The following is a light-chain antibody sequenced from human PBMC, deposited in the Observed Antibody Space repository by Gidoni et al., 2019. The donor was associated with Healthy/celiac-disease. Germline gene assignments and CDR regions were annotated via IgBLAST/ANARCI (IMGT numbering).Light chain of an antibody. CDR1: QSVSSN. V-gene: IGKV3-15*01. CDR2: GAS. J-gene: IGKJ4*01. Sequence: EIVMTQSPATLSVSPGERATLSCRASQSVSSNLAWYQQTPGQAPRLLIYGASTRATGIPAGFSGSGSGTEFTLTISSLQSEDFAVYYCQQYNNWPPLTFGGGTKVEIK. CDR3: QQYNNWPPLT.